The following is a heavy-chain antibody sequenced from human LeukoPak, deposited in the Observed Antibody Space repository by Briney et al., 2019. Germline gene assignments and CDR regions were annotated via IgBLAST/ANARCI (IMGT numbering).Heavy chain of an antibody. CDR1: GFTFSSYA. CDR3: AKDLGVRGGYYFDY. D-gene: IGHD3-10*01. J-gene: IGHJ4*02. CDR2: ISGSGGST. V-gene: IGHV3-23*01. Sequence: GGSLRLSCAASGFTFSSYALGWVRQAPGKGLEWVSAISGSGGSTYYADSVKGRFTISRDNSKNTLYLQMNSLRAEDTAVYYCAKDLGVRGGYYFDYWGQGTLVTVSS.